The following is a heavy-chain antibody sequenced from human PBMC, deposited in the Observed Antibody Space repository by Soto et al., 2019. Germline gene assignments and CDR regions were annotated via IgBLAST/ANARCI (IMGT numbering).Heavy chain of an antibody. CDR1: GYTVTSYG. J-gene: IGHJ4*02. CDR3: AREQWLTPFDY. V-gene: IGHV1-18*01. D-gene: IGHD6-19*01. CDR2: ISANNGNT. Sequence: ASVKVSCKVSGYTVTSYGISWVRQAPGQGLEWMGWISANNGNTKYAQKFQGRVTMTTDTSTSTAYMELRSLRSDDTAVYYCAREQWLTPFDYWGQGTLVTVSS.